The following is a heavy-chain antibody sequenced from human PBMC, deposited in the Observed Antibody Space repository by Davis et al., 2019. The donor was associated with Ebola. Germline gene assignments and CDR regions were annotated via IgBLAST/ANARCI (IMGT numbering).Heavy chain of an antibody. CDR2: IRYDGSNK. V-gene: IGHV3-30*02. Sequence: GGSLRLSCAASGFPFSTYNMNWVRQAPGKGLEWVGFIRYDGSNKYYADSVKGRFTISRDNSKNTLYLQINSLRAEDTAVYYCAKLQQPPGYWGQGTLVTVSS. J-gene: IGHJ4*02. D-gene: IGHD6-13*01. CDR1: GFPFSTYN. CDR3: AKLQQPPGY.